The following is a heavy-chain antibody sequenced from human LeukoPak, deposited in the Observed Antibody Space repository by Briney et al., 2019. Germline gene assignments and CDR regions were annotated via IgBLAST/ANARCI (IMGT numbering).Heavy chain of an antibody. Sequence: NPSETLSLTCAVYGGSFSGYYWSWIRQPPGKGLEWIGEINHSGSTNYNPSLKSRVTISVDTSKNQFSLKLNSVTAADTAVYYCTRDLWGGDSAPWGQGTLVTVSS. D-gene: IGHD2-21*02. V-gene: IGHV4-34*01. J-gene: IGHJ5*02. CDR3: TRDLWGGDSAP. CDR1: GGSFSGYY. CDR2: INHSGST.